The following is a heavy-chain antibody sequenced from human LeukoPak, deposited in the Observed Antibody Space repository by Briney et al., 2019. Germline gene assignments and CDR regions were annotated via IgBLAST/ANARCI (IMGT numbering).Heavy chain of an antibody. V-gene: IGHV4-59*01. CDR1: GGSISSYY. CDR3: ARAPPPYYYDSSGYYSRIWFDP. D-gene: IGHD3-22*01. Sequence: SETLSLTCTVSGGSISSYYWSWIRQPPGKGLEWIGYIYYSGSTNYNPSLKSRVTISVDTSKNQFSLKLSSVTAADTAVYYCARAPPPYYYDSSGYYSRIWFDPWGQGTLVTVSS. CDR2: IYYSGST. J-gene: IGHJ5*02.